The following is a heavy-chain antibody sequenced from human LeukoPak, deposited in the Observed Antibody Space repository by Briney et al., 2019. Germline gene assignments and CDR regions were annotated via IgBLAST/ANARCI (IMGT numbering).Heavy chain of an antibody. Sequence: GGSLRLSCATSGFTFSSYAMSWVRQAPGKGLQWVSAISGSGGSTYYADSVKGRFTISRDNSKNTLYLQMNSLRAEDTAVYYCAKDAPVNIVVVPAANSWGQGTLVTVSS. CDR3: AKDAPVNIVVVPAANS. CDR2: ISGSGGST. CDR1: GFTFSSYA. V-gene: IGHV3-23*01. J-gene: IGHJ4*02. D-gene: IGHD2-2*01.